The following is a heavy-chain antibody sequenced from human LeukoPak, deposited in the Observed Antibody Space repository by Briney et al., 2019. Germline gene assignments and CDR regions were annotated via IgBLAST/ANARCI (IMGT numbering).Heavy chain of an antibody. J-gene: IGHJ6*03. V-gene: IGHV3-23*01. CDR1: GFTFGSHG. D-gene: IGHD2-2*01. CDR2: ISRNGGGT. Sequence: PGGSLRLSCAASGFTFGSHGMTWGRQAPGKGLEWVSSISRNGGGTYYADSVKGRFSISRDNSKNMLYLQMNSLRAEDTAVYFCAKSLESTDYYYHMDVWGKGTTVTISS. CDR3: AKSLESTDYYYHMDV.